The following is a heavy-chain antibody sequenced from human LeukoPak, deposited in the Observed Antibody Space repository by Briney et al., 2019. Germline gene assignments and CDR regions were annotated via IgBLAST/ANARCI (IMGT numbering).Heavy chain of an antibody. CDR1: GYTFVNHF. CDR3: ARVTASGFYFFNS. J-gene: IGHJ4*02. CDR2: INPNVGGT. D-gene: IGHD3-22*01. Sequence: ASVKVSCKASGYTFVNHFIYWLRQAPGQGLEGMGWINPNVGGTVSAQKFQGRVTMTRDTSIRPAYMELNSLTSADTAVYYCARVTASGFYFFNSWGQGTLITVSS. V-gene: IGHV1-2*02.